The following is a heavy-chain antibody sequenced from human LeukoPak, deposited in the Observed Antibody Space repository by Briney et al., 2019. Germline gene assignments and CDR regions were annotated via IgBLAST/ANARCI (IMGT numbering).Heavy chain of an antibody. Sequence: GGSLRLSCAASGFTFSSYDMTWVRQAPGRGLEWGSSIRPSGDNTYYGDSVKGRFTISRDNSKNTVYLQMNNMRVDDTGVYYCARVAGWHWFDPWGQGTLVTVSS. V-gene: IGHV3-23*01. CDR2: IRPSGDNT. CDR3: ARVAGWHWFDP. CDR1: GFTFSSYD. D-gene: IGHD6-19*01. J-gene: IGHJ5*02.